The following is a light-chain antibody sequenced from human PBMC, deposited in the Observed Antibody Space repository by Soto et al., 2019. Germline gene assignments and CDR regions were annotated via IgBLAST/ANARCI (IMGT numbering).Light chain of an antibody. CDR2: EDT. CDR3: QVWDSSTDQVV. J-gene: IGLJ2*01. V-gene: IGLV3-21*02. Sequence: SYELTQPPSVSVAPGQTARITCGGDNIASKSVHWYQQRPGQAPFLVVSEDTDRPSGIPERFSGSSSGNTATLTFTRVEVGDEADYYCQVWDSSTDQVVFGGGTKVTVL. CDR1: NIASKS.